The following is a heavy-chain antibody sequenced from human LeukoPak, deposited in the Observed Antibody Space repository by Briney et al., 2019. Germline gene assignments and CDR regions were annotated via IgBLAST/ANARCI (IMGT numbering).Heavy chain of an antibody. D-gene: IGHD3-22*01. CDR1: GGSISSGGYS. CDR3: ARGGAGYYDSSGYYY. Sequence: SQTLSLTCAVSGGSISSGGYSWSWIRQPPGKGLEWIGCIYHSGSTYYNPSLKSRVTISVDRSKNQFSLKLSSVTAADTAVYYCARGGAGYYDSSGYYYWGQGTLVTVSS. CDR2: IYHSGST. V-gene: IGHV4-30-2*01. J-gene: IGHJ4*02.